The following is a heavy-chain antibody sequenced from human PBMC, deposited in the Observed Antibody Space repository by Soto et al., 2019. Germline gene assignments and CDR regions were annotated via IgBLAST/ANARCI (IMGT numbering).Heavy chain of an antibody. V-gene: IGHV1-3*01. CDR1: GYTFTSYA. D-gene: IGHD3-3*01. J-gene: IGHJ4*02. CDR2: INAGNGNT. Sequence: ASVKVSCKASGYTFTSYAMHWVRQAPGQRLEWMGWINAGNGNTKYSQKFQGRVTITRDTSASTAYMELRSLRSEDTAVYYCARVGYDFWSGYYDYWGQGTLVTVSS. CDR3: ARVGYDFWSGYYDY.